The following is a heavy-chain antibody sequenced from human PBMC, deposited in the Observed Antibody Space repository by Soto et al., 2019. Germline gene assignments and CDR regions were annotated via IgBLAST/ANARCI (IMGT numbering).Heavy chain of an antibody. Sequence: QVQLVQSGAEVKKPGSSVKVSCKASGGTFSSYAISWVRQAPGQGLEWMGGIIPIFGTANYAQKLQGRVTITADEATSTAYMELSSLRSEYTAVYYCARYEGRAAAGTDYYYGMDVWGQGTTVTVSS. CDR3: ARYEGRAAAGTDYYYGMDV. D-gene: IGHD6-13*01. J-gene: IGHJ6*02. V-gene: IGHV1-69*12. CDR2: IIPIFGTA. CDR1: GGTFSSYA.